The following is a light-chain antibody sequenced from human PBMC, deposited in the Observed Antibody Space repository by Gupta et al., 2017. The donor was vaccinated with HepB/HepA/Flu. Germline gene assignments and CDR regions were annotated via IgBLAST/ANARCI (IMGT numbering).Light chain of an antibody. Sequence: EIVMTQSPATLSVSPGERATLSCRASQSVSNNLAWYQQRPGQAPRLIIFGASTRATGLPARFSGSGSGTEFTLTISSLQSEDFAVYYCLHYNNLPITFGRGTKVEIK. V-gene: IGKV3-15*01. CDR1: QSVSNN. J-gene: IGKJ4*01. CDR3: LHYNNLPIT. CDR2: GAS.